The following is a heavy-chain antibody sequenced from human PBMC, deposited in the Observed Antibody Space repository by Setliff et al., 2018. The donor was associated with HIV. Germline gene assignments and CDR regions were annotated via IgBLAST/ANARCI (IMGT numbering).Heavy chain of an antibody. CDR3: ARYRSKLDWFDP. J-gene: IGHJ5*02. CDR1: GDSITTNDYY. D-gene: IGHD1-26*01. V-gene: IGHV4-39*01. CDR2: IHDNGRT. Sequence: SETLSLTCTVSGDSITTNDYYWGWIRQPPGKGLEWIGIIHDNGRTYFDPSLQSRVTISVDMSKTQFSLKLRSVTASDTAVYYGARYRSKLDWFDPWGQGILVTVSS.